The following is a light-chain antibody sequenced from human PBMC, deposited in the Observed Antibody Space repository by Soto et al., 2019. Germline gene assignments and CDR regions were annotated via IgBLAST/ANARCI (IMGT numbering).Light chain of an antibody. V-gene: IGLV2-23*01. CDR1: SSDVGSYNL. CDR3: CSYAGSRTSTSV. CDR2: EGS. Sequence: QSALTQPASVSGSPGQSITISCTGTSSDVGSYNLVSWYQQHPGKAPKLMIYEGSTRPSGVSNRFSGSKSGNTASLTISGLQAEDEADYYCCSYAGSRTSTSVFGTGTKLTVL. J-gene: IGLJ1*01.